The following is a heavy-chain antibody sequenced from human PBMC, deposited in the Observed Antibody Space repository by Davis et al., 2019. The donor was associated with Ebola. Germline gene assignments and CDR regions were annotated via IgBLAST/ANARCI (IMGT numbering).Heavy chain of an antibody. J-gene: IGHJ5*02. D-gene: IGHD3-3*01. CDR2: INAGNGNT. V-gene: IGHV1-3*01. Sequence: AASVKVSCKASVYTFTSYAMHWVRQAPGQRLEWMGWINAGNGNTKYSQKLQGRVTMTTDTSTSTAYMELRSLRSDDTAVYYCARDLSRTGDYDFWSGYDGFDPWGQGTLVTVSS. CDR3: ARDLSRTGDYDFWSGYDGFDP. CDR1: VYTFTSYA.